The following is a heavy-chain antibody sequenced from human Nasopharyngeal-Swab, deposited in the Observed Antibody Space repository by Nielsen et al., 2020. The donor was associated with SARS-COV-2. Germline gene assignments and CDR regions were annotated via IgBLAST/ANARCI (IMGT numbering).Heavy chain of an antibody. Sequence: SETLSLTCAVYGGSFSGYDWSWIRQPPGKGLEWIGEINHSGSTNYNPSLKSRVTISVDTSKNQFSLKLTYVTAADTAVYYCARVYGSGFYYFDYWGQGTLVTVSS. CDR1: GGSFSGYD. D-gene: IGHD3-10*01. CDR2: INHSGST. CDR3: ARVYGSGFYYFDY. J-gene: IGHJ4*02. V-gene: IGHV4-34*01.